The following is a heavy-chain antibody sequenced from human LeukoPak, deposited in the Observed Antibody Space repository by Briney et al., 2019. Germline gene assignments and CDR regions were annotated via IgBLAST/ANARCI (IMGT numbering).Heavy chain of an antibody. J-gene: IGHJ4*02. CDR3: ARGSSSNSWYFDY. CDR2: TYYRSKWYN. Sequence: SQTLSRTCAISGDSVSSNSATWTWIRQSPSRGLEWLGRTYYRSKWYNEYAVSVKSRLTINPDTSKNQFSLHLNSVTPEDTAVYYCARGSSSNSWYFDYWGQGTLVTVSS. V-gene: IGHV6-1*01. D-gene: IGHD6-13*01. CDR1: GDSVSSNSAT.